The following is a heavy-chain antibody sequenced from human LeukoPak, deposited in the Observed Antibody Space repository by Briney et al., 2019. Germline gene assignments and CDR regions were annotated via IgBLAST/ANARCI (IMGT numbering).Heavy chain of an antibody. CDR3: ARAGAALPAEQWLVRRWFDP. V-gene: IGHV1-18*01. CDR1: GYTFTSYG. Sequence: GASVKVSCKASGYTFTSYGISWVRQAPGQGLEWVGWISAYNGNTNYAQKLQGRVTMTTDTSTSTAYMELGSLRSDDTAVYYCARAGAALPAEQWLVRRWFDPWGQGTLVTVSS. CDR2: ISAYNGNT. J-gene: IGHJ5*02. D-gene: IGHD6-19*01.